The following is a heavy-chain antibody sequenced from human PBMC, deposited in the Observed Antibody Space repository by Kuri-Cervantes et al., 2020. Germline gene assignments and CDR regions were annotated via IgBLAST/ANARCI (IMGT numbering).Heavy chain of an antibody. CDR1: GFSLNNAKMD. CDR2: IFSSDER. J-gene: IGHJ4*02. CDR3: ALNVHSLWLHYFQL. Sequence: SGPTLVKPTETLTLTCTVSGFSLNNAKMDVNRIRQPPGKALEWLAHIFSSDERSYNTSLKLMFAISADASKNQVVLTMTNMDPADTAIYYCALNVHSLWLHYFQLWGQGTLVTVSS. V-gene: IGHV2-26*01. D-gene: IGHD6-19*01.